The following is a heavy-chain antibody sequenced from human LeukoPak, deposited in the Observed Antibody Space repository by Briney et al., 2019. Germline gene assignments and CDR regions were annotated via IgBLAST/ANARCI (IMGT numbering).Heavy chain of an antibody. D-gene: IGHD6-6*01. J-gene: IGHJ4*02. CDR3: AKRVPYSSSSVYFDN. CDR1: GFTFSNHG. CDR2: VSDSGSDT. Sequence: GGSLRLSCAASGFTFSNHGMSWVRQASGKGLECGSDVSDSGSDTYYADSVKGRFTVSRDNSKNTLYLQMNSLRAEDTAVYYCAKRVPYSSSSVYFDNWGQGTLVTVSS. V-gene: IGHV3-23*01.